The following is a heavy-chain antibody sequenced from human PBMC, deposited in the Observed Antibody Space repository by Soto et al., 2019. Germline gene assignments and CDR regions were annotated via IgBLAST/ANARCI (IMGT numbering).Heavy chain of an antibody. CDR2: IYTSGST. CDR3: ARTGQTYYYYGMDV. V-gene: IGHV4-4*07. Sequence: PSETLSLTCTVPGGSISSYYWSWIRQPAGKGLEWIGRIYTSGSTNYNPSLKSRVTMSVDTSKNQFSLKLSSVTAADTAVYYCARTGQTYYYYGMDVWGQGTTVTVSS. CDR1: GGSISSYY. J-gene: IGHJ6*02.